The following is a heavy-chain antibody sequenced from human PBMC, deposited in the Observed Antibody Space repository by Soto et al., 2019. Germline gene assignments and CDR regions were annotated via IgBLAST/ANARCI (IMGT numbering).Heavy chain of an antibody. J-gene: IGHJ5*02. CDR3: ARVPDR. Sequence: SETLSLTCAVSGGSVSSGGYSWSWIRQPPGKGLEWIGYIYHSGSTYYNPSLKSRVTISVDRSKNQFSLKLSSVTAADTAVYYCARVPDRWGQGTLVTVS. CDR1: GGSVSSGGYS. CDR2: IYHSGST. D-gene: IGHD2-2*01. V-gene: IGHV4-30-2*01.